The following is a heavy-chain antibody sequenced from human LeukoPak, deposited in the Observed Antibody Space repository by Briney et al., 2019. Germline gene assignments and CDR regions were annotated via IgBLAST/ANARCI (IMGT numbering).Heavy chain of an antibody. Sequence: GGSLRLSCSASGFTFSDYSMNWVRQAPGKGLERVSSISFSLTYMYYADSVKGRFTISRDNAKNLLFLQMYDLKPEDTAVYYCARDAVYGDPLLDYWGQGTLVTVSS. CDR3: ARDAVYGDPLLDY. J-gene: IGHJ4*02. CDR1: GFTFSDYS. D-gene: IGHD4-17*01. V-gene: IGHV3-21*01. CDR2: ISFSLTYM.